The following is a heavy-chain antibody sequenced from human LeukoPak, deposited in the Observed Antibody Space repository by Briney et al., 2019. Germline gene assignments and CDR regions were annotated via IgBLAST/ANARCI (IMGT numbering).Heavy chain of an antibody. CDR3: ARATDVGAFDI. V-gene: IGHV4-34*01. Sequence: PSETLSLTCAVYGGSFSGYYWSWIRQPPGKGLEWIGEINHSGSTNYNPSLKSRVTISVDTSKNQFSLKLCSVTAEDTAVYYCARATDVGAFDIWGQGTMVTVSS. CDR2: INHSGST. CDR1: GGSFSGYY. J-gene: IGHJ3*02. D-gene: IGHD4-11*01.